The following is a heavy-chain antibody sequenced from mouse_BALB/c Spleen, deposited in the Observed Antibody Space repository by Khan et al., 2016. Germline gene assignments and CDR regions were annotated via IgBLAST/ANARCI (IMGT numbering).Heavy chain of an antibody. Sequence: QVQLQQPGAELMKPGASVKISCKATGYTFSSYWIEWVKQRPGHGLEWIGEILPGSGSTNYNEKFRGKATFTADTSSNPAYMQLSSLTSEDSAVHYCARTDRRGYFDYWGQGTTLTVSS. V-gene: IGHV1-9*01. CDR3: ARTDRRGYFDY. CDR1: GYTFSSYW. CDR2: ILPGSGST. J-gene: IGHJ2*01.